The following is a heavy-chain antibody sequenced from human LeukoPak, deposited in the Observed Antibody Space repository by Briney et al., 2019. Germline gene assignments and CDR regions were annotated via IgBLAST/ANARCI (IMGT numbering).Heavy chain of an antibody. D-gene: IGHD3-3*01. Sequence: GGSLRLSCAASGFTFSSYGMHWVRQAPGKGLEWVAFIRHDGSNKYYADSVKGRFTISRDNSKNTLYLQMNSLRAEDTAVYYCAKDQGDYDFWSGYYTDSGNRVPYWGQGTLVTVSS. CDR1: GFTFSSYG. V-gene: IGHV3-30*02. J-gene: IGHJ4*02. CDR3: AKDQGDYDFWSGYYTDSGNRVPY. CDR2: IRHDGSNK.